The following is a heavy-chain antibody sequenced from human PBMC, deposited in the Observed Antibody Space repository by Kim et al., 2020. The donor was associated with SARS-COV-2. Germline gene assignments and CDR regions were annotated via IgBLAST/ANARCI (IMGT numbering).Heavy chain of an antibody. J-gene: IGHJ4*02. Sequence: YADSVKGRFTISRDNSKNTLYLQMNSLRAEDTAVYYCAREFGGSYYEFDYWGQGTLVTVSS. D-gene: IGHD1-26*01. CDR3: AREFGGSYYEFDY. V-gene: IGHV3-33*01.